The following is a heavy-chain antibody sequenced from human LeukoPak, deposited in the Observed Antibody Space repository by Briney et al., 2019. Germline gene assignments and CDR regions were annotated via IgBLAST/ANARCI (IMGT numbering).Heavy chain of an antibody. Sequence: PGGSLRLSCAASGFTFSSYAMSWVRQAPGKGLEWVSAISGSGGSTYYADSVKGRFTISRDNSKNTLYLQMNSLRAEDTAVYHCARDHSSLTYYFDYWGQGTLVTVSS. D-gene: IGHD5-18*01. CDR2: ISGSGGST. V-gene: IGHV3-23*01. CDR1: GFTFSSYA. CDR3: ARDHSSLTYYFDY. J-gene: IGHJ4*02.